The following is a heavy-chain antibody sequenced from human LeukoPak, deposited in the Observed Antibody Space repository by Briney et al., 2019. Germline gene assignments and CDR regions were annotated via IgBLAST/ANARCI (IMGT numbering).Heavy chain of an antibody. V-gene: IGHV1-2*02. D-gene: IGHD3-10*01. CDR3: ASELGLDYYGSGSYYPH. CDR1: GYTFTGYY. CDR2: INPNSGGT. J-gene: IGHJ4*02. Sequence: GASVKVSCKASGYTFTGYYMQWVRQAPGQGLEWMGWINPNSGGTNYAQKFQGRVTMTRDTSISTAYMELSRLRSDDTAVYYCASELGLDYYGSGSYYPHWGQGTLVTVSS.